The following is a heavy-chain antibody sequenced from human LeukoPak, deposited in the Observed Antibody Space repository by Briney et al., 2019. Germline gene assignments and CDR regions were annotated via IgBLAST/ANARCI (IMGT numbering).Heavy chain of an antibody. CDR3: AKPYLPGDGYNFPWYFDL. Sequence: PGRSLRLSCAASGFTFDDYAMHWVRQAPGKGLEWVSGISWNSGSIGYADSVKGRFTISRDNAKNSLYLQMNSLRAEDTALYYCAKPYLPGDGYNFPWYFDLWGRGTLVTVSS. J-gene: IGHJ2*01. CDR1: GFTFDDYA. CDR2: ISWNSGSI. V-gene: IGHV3-9*01. D-gene: IGHD5-24*01.